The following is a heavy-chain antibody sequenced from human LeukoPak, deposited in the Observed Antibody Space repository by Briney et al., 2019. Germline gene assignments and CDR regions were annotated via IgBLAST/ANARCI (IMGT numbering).Heavy chain of an antibody. V-gene: IGHV4-34*01. CDR2: INHSGST. D-gene: IGHD3-10*01. CDR3: ATRELLWFGESLYGMDV. CDR1: GGSFSGYY. Sequence: SETLSLTCAVYGGSFSGYYWSWIRQPPGKGLEWTGEINHSGSTNYNPSHKSRVTISVDTSKNQFSLKLSSVTAADTAVYYCATRELLWFGESLYGMDVWGQGTTVTVSS. J-gene: IGHJ6*02.